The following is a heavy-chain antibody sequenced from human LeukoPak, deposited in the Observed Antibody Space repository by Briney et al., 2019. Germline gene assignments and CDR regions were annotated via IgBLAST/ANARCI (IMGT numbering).Heavy chain of an antibody. D-gene: IGHD2-21*02. CDR3: ARSSGVVVTAMRSKDFDY. J-gene: IGHJ4*02. Sequence: QPGGSLRLSCAASGFTFSSYEMNWVRQAPGKGLEGVSYISSSASMLYYADSVKGRFTISRDNAKNSLYLQMNSLRAEDTAVYYCARSSGVVVTAMRSKDFDYWGQGTLVTVSS. CDR2: ISSSASML. V-gene: IGHV3-48*03. CDR1: GFTFSSYE.